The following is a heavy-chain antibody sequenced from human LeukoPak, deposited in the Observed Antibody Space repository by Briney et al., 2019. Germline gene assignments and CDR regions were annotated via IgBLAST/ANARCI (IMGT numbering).Heavy chain of an antibody. Sequence: ASVKVSCKASGYTFTSYDINWVRQATGQGLEWMGWMNPNSGNTGYAQKFQGRVTMTRNTSISTAYMELSSLRSEDTAVYYCARGDIVVVPAAIRGYYYYGMDVWGQGTTVTVSS. CDR3: ARGDIVVVPAAIRGYYYYGMDV. CDR2: MNPNSGNT. CDR1: GYTFTSYD. J-gene: IGHJ6*02. V-gene: IGHV1-8*01. D-gene: IGHD2-2*02.